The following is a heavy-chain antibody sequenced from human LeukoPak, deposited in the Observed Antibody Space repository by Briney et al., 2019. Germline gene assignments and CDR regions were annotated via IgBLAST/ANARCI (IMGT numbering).Heavy chain of an antibody. D-gene: IGHD6-6*01. V-gene: IGHV4-34*12. CDR1: GGSFSDYY. Sequence: SETLSLTCAVHGGSFSDYYWSWIRQPPGKGLEWIGEIFHRGNPNYNPSLKSRVTISVDTSENQFSLNRTAVAATASAFYFCTGSSRSTGYYFDYWGQGILVTVSS. CDR3: TGSSRSTGYYFDY. J-gene: IGHJ4*02. CDR2: IFHRGNP.